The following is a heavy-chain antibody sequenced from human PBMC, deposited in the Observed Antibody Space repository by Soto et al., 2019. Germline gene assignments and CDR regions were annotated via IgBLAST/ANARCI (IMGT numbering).Heavy chain of an antibody. J-gene: IGHJ4*02. CDR3: ARETPSFDS. CDR1: GFTFDDYA. CDR2: ISWNSASI. D-gene: IGHD2-15*01. V-gene: IGHV3-9*01. Sequence: LRLSCAASGFTFDDYAMHWVRQVPGKGLEWVSGISWNSASIGYADSVRGRFTISRDNARNSLYLQMTSLRDEDTAVYYCARETPSFDSWGQGTLVTVSS.